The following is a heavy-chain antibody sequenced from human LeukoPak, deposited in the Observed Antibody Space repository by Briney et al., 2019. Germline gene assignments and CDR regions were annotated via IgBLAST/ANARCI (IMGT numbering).Heavy chain of an antibody. CDR3: AREVHSGGYDY. J-gene: IGHJ4*02. V-gene: IGHV3-21*01. CDR1: GLTFSSYG. CDR2: ISSSSSYI. Sequence: GGALRLSCAASGLTFSSYGMNWVRQAPGKGLEWVSSISSSSSYIYYADSVKGRFTISRDNAKNSLYLQMNSLRAEDTAVYYCAREVHSGGYDYWGQGTLVTVSS. D-gene: IGHD1-26*01.